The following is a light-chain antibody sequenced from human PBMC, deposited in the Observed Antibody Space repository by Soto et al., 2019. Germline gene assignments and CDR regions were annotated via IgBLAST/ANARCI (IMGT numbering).Light chain of an antibody. CDR1: SSDVGAYIY. V-gene: IGLV2-8*01. J-gene: IGLJ1*01. CDR2: EVS. Sequence: QSVLTQPPSASGSPGQSVTISCTGTSSDVGAYIYVSWYQQLPGKAPKLIIYEVSKRPSGVPDRFSGSKSGNTASLTVSGLQAEDETDYYCTSYAGTYSFFYVSGTGTKVTVL. CDR3: TSYAGTYSFFYV.